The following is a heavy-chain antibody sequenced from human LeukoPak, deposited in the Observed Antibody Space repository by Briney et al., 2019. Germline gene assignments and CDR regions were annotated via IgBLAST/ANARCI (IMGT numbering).Heavy chain of an antibody. V-gene: IGHV4-61*02. Sequence: SETLSLTCTVSGGSISSGSYYWSWIRQPAGKGLEWIGRIYTSGSTNYNPSLKSRVTISVDTSKNQFSLKLSSVTAADTAVYYCARSSGYKSPLGYWGQGTLVTVSS. CDR2: IYTSGST. CDR1: GGSISSGSYY. CDR3: ARSSGYKSPLGY. D-gene: IGHD3-22*01. J-gene: IGHJ4*02.